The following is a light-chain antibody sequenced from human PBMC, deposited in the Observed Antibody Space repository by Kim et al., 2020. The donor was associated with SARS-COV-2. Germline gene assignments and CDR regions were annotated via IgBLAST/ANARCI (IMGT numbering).Light chain of an antibody. J-gene: IGKJ4*01. CDR2: GAS. CDR3: QQYNKWPPLT. CDR1: QRVTTA. V-gene: IGKV3-15*01. Sequence: SPRERDPLSLRASQRVTTALAWYQQKPVQAPTLLFYGASSGATVIPDRFSGSGSGTDFTLAISILQSQDSAVYCCQQYNKWPPLTFGGGAKAGIK.